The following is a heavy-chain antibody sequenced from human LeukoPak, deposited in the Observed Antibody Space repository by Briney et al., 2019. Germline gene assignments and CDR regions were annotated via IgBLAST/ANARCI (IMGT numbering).Heavy chain of an antibody. J-gene: IGHJ4*02. V-gene: IGHV3-30*18. Sequence: GGSLRLSCAASGFTFSSYGMHWVRQAPGKGLEWVAVISYDGSNKYYADSVKGRFTISRDNSKNTLYLQMNSLRAEDTAVYYCAKDLHSGHFDYWGQGTLVTVSS. D-gene: IGHD6-25*01. CDR3: AKDLHSGHFDY. CDR1: GFTFSSYG. CDR2: ISYDGSNK.